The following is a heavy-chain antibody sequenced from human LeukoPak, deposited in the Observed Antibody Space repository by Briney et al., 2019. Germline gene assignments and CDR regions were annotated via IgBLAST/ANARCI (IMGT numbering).Heavy chain of an antibody. CDR2: IIPIFGTA. CDR1: GGTFSSYA. D-gene: IGHD4-23*01. V-gene: IGHV1-69*01. CDR3: ARERTVVTEYWYFDL. Sequence: GSSVKVSCKASGGTFSSYAISWVRQAPGQGLEWMGGIIPIFGTANYAQKFQGRVTITADESTSTAYMELSSLRSEDTAVYYCARERTVVTEYWYFDLWGRGTLVTVSS. J-gene: IGHJ2*01.